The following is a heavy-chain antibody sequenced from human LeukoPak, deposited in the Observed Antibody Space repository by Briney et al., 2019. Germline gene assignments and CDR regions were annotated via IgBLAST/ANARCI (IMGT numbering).Heavy chain of an antibody. J-gene: IGHJ6*03. CDR2: IYYTGST. D-gene: IGHD4-23*01. CDR3: ARLHYGGNYGYYYYYMDV. V-gene: IGHV4-39*01. Sequence: SETLSLTCTVSGGSISSSTYYWGWIRQPPGKGLEWIGSIYYTGSTYYNPSLKSRVTIFVDTSKNQFSLKLSSVTAADTAVYYCARLHYGGNYGYYYYYMDVWGKGTTVTISS. CDR1: GGSISSSTYY.